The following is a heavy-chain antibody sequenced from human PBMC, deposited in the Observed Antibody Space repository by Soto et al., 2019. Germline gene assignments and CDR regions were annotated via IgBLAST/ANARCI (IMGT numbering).Heavy chain of an antibody. CDR3: ARVHSSGWYVEPYDA. CDR2: INWNGAYS. D-gene: IGHD6-19*01. Sequence: EVQLVESGGNLARPGESLRLSCTASGFKFDDYAFHWVRQAPGKGPEWVSGINWNGAYSGYADSVKGRFTISRDNAGNSVYLQLDTLIPEDTALYYCARVHSSGWYVEPYDAWGQGTMVTVSS. CDR1: GFKFDDYA. J-gene: IGHJ3*01. V-gene: IGHV3-9*01.